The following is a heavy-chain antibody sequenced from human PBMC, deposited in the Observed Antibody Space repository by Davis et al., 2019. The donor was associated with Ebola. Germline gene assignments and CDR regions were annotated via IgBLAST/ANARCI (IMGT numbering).Heavy chain of an antibody. CDR1: GYTFTGYY. Sequence: AASVKVSCKASGYTFTGYYMHWVRQAPGQGLEWMGWISAYNGNTNYAQKLQGRVTMTTDTSTSTAYMELRSLRSDDTAVYYCARDGYSSGWDRTSYGMDVWGQGTTVTVSS. D-gene: IGHD6-19*01. CDR2: ISAYNGNT. V-gene: IGHV1-18*04. J-gene: IGHJ6*02. CDR3: ARDGYSSGWDRTSYGMDV.